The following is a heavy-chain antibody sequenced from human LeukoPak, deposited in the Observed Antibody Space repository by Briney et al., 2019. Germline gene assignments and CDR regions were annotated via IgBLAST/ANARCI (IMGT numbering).Heavy chain of an antibody. Sequence: GGSLRLSCAASGFTFSSYGMHWVRQAPGKGLEWVAFIRYDGSNKYYADSVKGRFTISRDNSKNTLYLQMNSLRAEDTAVYYCAKRGSSGWYGYYYYYMDVWGKGTTVAVSS. CDR2: IRYDGSNK. CDR1: GFTFSSYG. CDR3: AKRGSSGWYGYYYYYMDV. J-gene: IGHJ6*03. D-gene: IGHD6-19*01. V-gene: IGHV3-30*02.